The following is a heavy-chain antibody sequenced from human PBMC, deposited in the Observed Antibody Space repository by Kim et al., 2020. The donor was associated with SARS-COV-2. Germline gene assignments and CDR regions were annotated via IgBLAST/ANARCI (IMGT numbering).Heavy chain of an antibody. V-gene: IGHV3-23*01. D-gene: IGHD3-22*01. J-gene: IGHJ4*02. Sequence: GRFTISRDNSKNTLYLQMTSLRAEDTAVYYCAKNGNYYDSSGYYYGLFDYWGQGTLVTVSS. CDR3: AKNGNYYDSSGYYYGLFDY.